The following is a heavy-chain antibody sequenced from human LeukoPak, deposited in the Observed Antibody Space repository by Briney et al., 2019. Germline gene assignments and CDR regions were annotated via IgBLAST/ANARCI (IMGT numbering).Heavy chain of an antibody. J-gene: IGHJ6*02. CDR2: IYYSGST. CDR1: GGSISSYY. V-gene: IGHV4-59*01. D-gene: IGHD5-18*01. CDR3: ARYLSYGTGNYYYYGMDV. Sequence: PSETLSLTCTVSGGSISSYYWSWIRQPPGKGLEWIGYIYYSGSTNYNTSLKSRVTISVDTSKNQFSLKLSSVTAADTAVYYCARYLSYGTGNYYYYGMDVWGQGTTVTVSS.